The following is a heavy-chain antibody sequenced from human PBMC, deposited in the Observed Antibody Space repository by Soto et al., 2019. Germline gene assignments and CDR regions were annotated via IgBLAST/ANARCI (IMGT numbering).Heavy chain of an antibody. V-gene: IGHV4-31*03. CDR1: GGSISSGGYY. CDR2: IYYSGST. CDR3: ARGFWSGSYFSWFDP. Sequence: QVQLQESGPGLVKPSQTLSLTCTVSGGSISSGGYYWSWIRQHPGKGLEWIGYIYYSGSTYYNPSLKSRVTKPVDTSKNQFSLKLSYVTAGDTAVYYCARGFWSGSYFSWFDPWGQGTLVTVSS. J-gene: IGHJ5*02. D-gene: IGHD3-3*01.